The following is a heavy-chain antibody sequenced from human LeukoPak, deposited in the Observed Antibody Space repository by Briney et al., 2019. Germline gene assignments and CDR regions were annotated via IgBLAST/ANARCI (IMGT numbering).Heavy chain of an antibody. CDR2: IYYSGTT. D-gene: IGHD4-11*01. CDR1: GGSINSYQ. J-gene: IGHJ4*02. V-gene: IGHV4-59*08. Sequence: SETLSLTCTVSGGSINSYQWSWIRQPPGKGLEWIGYIYYSGTTDYNPSLRSRVTISVDTSKNQFSLKLSSVTAADTAVYYCARWDYSKWMFNYWGQGTLVTVSS. CDR3: ARWDYSKWMFNY.